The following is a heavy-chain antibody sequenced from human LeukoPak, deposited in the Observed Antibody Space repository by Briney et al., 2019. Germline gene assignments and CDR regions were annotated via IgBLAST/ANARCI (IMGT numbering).Heavy chain of an antibody. J-gene: IGHJ4*02. Sequence: PSETLSLTCAVYGGSFSGYYWSWIRQPPGKGLEWIGEINHSGSTNYNPSLKSRVTISVDTSKNQFSLKLSSVTAADTAVYYCARSPNYGGRTGFDYWGQGTLVTVSS. D-gene: IGHD4-23*01. V-gene: IGHV4-34*01. CDR3: ARSPNYGGRTGFDY. CDR2: INHSGST. CDR1: GGSFSGYY.